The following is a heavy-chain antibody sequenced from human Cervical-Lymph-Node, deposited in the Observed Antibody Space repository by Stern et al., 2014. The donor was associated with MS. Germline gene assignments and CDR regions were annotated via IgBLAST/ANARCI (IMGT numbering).Heavy chain of an antibody. CDR3: AHRPPRRIAVADDAFDI. CDR1: GFSLSTSGVG. V-gene: IGHV2-5*02. CDR2: LYWDDDK. J-gene: IGHJ3*02. D-gene: IGHD6-19*01. Sequence: QITLKESGPTLVQPTQTLTLTCTFSGFSLSTSGVGVGWIRQPPGKALEWLALLYWDDDKRYSPSLKSRLTITKDTSKNQVVLTMTNMDPVDTATYYCAHRPPRRIAVADDAFDIWGQGTMVTVSS.